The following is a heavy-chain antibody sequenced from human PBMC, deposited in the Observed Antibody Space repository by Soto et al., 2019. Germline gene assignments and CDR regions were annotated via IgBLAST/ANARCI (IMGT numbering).Heavy chain of an antibody. CDR1: SGSIDNVYW. J-gene: IGHJ4*02. Sequence: PSETLSLTCAVSSGSIDNVYWWSWIRQPPGKGLEWIGYIYYTGTTNYNPSLKSRVTISVDTSKNQFSLKLSSVTTADTAVYYCANNWNWGSLVHWGQGTLVTVSS. CDR3: ANNWNWGSLVH. V-gene: IGHV4-59*01. CDR2: IYYTGTT. D-gene: IGHD1-7*01.